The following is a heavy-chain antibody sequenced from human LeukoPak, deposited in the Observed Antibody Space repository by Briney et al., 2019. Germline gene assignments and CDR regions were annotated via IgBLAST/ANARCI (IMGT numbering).Heavy chain of an antibody. CDR2: INAGNGNT. Sequence: ASVKVSCKASGYTFTSYAMHWVRQAPGQRLEWMGWINAGNGNTKYSQKFQGRVTFTRDTSANTAYMELSSLRSEDTTIYFCARVISDCANFNCFKGYFDYWGQGTPVTVSS. CDR3: ARVISDCANFNCFKGYFDY. D-gene: IGHD5/OR15-5a*01. CDR1: GYTFTSYA. J-gene: IGHJ4*01. V-gene: IGHV1-3*01.